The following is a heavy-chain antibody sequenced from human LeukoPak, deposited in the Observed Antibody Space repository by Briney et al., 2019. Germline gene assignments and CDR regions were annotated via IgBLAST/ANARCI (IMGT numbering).Heavy chain of an antibody. CDR1: GFTFSSYG. V-gene: IGHV3-33*06. CDR2: IWYDRSNK. CDR3: AKMVREFYTISYYFDY. D-gene: IGHD2-8*01. Sequence: GGSLRLSCAASGFTFSSYGMHWVRQAPGQGLEWVAVIWYDRSNKYYADSVQGRFTVSRDNSKNTLYLQMNSVRADDTAVYYCAKMVREFYTISYYFDYWGQGTLVTVSS. J-gene: IGHJ4*02.